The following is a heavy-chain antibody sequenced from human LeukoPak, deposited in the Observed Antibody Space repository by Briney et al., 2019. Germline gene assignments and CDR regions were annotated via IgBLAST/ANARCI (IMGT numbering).Heavy chain of an antibody. Sequence: GGSLRLSCAASGFTFSSYGMHWVRQAPGKGLEWVAVIWYDGSNKYYADSVKGRFTISRDNSKNTLYLQMNSLRAEDTAVYYCARDLSDSSGYYYYYGMDVRGQGTTVTVSS. CDR3: ARDLSDSSGYYYYYGMDV. CDR2: IWYDGSNK. J-gene: IGHJ6*02. V-gene: IGHV3-33*01. D-gene: IGHD3-22*01. CDR1: GFTFSSYG.